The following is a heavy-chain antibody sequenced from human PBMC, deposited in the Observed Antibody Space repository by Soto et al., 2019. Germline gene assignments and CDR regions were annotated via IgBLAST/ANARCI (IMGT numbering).Heavy chain of an antibody. D-gene: IGHD2-15*01. CDR3: ANDGITCGGSCYNYYYCGMDV. CDR2: ISYDGSNK. V-gene: IGHV3-30*18. J-gene: IGHJ6*02. Sequence: QVQLVESGGGVVQPGRSLRLSCAASGFTFSSYGMHWVRQAPGKGLEWVAVISYDGSNKYYADSVKGRFTISRDNSKNTLYLQMNSLRAEDTAVYYCANDGITCGGSCYNYYYCGMDVWGQGTTVTVSS. CDR1: GFTFSSYG.